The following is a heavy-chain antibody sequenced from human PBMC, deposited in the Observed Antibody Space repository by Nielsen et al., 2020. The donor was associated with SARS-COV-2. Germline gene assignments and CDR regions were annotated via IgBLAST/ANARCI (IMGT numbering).Heavy chain of an antibody. CDR3: ARDRRYSGYDRFIYYYMDV. D-gene: IGHD5-12*01. J-gene: IGHJ6*03. CDR2: ISSSSSYI. Sequence: WIRQPPGKGLEWVSSISSSSSYIYYADSVKGRFTISRDNAKNSLYLQMNSLRAEDTAVYYCARDRRYSGYDRFIYYYMDVWGKGTTVTVSS. V-gene: IGHV3-21*01.